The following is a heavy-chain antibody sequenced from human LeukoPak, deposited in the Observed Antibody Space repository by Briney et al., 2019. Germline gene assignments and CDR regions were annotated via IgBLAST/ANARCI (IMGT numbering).Heavy chain of an antibody. V-gene: IGHV4-61*02. Sequence: SETLSLTCTVSGGSISSGSYYWSWIRQPAGKGLEGIGRIYTSGSANYNHSLKSRVTISVATSKTQFSLKLSSVTAADTAVYYCARAQGGQWLVSYYFDYWGQGTLVTVSS. CDR2: IYTSGSA. CDR3: ARAQGGQWLVSYYFDY. D-gene: IGHD6-19*01. CDR1: GGSISSGSYY. J-gene: IGHJ4*02.